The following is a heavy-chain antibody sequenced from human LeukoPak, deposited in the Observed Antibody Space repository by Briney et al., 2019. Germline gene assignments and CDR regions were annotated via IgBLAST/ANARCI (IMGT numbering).Heavy chain of an antibody. D-gene: IGHD1-26*01. CDR2: LYYSGTT. Sequence: SETLSLTCNVSGYSISSGYFWGWVRQAPGKGLEWIGSLYYSGTTYYNPSLKSRVTISVGTSKNQFSLKLSSVTAADTAVYYCARDTVGATFPGAFDIWGQGTMVTVSS. CDR3: ARDTVGATFPGAFDI. CDR1: GYSISSGYF. V-gene: IGHV4-38-2*02. J-gene: IGHJ3*02.